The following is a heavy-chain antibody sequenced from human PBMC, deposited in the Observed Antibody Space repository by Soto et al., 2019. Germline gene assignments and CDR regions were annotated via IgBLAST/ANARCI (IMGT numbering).Heavy chain of an antibody. V-gene: IGHV3-21*06. CDR3: ARESQDLTSNFAY. CDR2: ISSTTSYI. J-gene: IGHJ4*03. Sequence: GGSLRLSCAASGFTFTRYSMNWVRQAPGKGLEWVSSISSTTSYIYYGDSMKGRFTISRDNAKNSLYLEMNSLRAEDTAVYYCARESQDLTSNFAYRGHVALIAV. CDR1: GFTFTRYS.